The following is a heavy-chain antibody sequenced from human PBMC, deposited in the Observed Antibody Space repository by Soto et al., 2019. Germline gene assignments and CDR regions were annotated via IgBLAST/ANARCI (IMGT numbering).Heavy chain of an antibody. CDR2: TYYRSKWYN. Sequence: PSETLSLTCAISRDSVSSNSAAWNWIRQSPSRGLEWLGRTYYRSKWYNDYAVSVKGRITINPDTSKNQFSLQLNSVTPEDTAVYYCARDSGMRRYNWFDPRGQGTLVTVSS. D-gene: IGHD4-17*01. V-gene: IGHV6-1*01. CDR1: RDSVSSNSAA. CDR3: ARDSGMRRYNWFDP. J-gene: IGHJ5*02.